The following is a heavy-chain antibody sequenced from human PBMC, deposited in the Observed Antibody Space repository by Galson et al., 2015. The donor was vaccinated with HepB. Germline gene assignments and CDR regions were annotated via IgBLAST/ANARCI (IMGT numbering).Heavy chain of an antibody. D-gene: IGHD1-26*01. V-gene: IGHV3-30*18. CDR2: ISYDGSNK. J-gene: IGHJ4*02. CDR1: GFTFSSYG. CDR3: AKDHRSGKPVKWELLGAVDY. Sequence: SLRLSCAASGFTFSSYGMHWVRQAPGKGLEWVAVISYDGSNKYYADSVKGRFTISRDNSKNTLYLQMNSLRAEDTAVYYCAKDHRSGKPVKWELLGAVDYWGQGTLVTVSS.